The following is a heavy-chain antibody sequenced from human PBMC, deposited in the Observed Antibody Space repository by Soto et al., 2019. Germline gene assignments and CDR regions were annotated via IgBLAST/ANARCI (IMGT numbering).Heavy chain of an antibody. V-gene: IGHV1-69*01. J-gene: IGHJ4*02. Sequence: QVQLVQSGAEVKKPGSSVKVSCTASGGTFSSYAISWVRQAPGQGLEWMGGIIPIFGTANYAQKFQGRVTITADESTSTAYMELSSLRSEDTAVYYCARGDYGDYDGSYYYFDYWGQGTLVTVSS. CDR1: GGTFSSYA. D-gene: IGHD4-17*01. CDR2: IIPIFGTA. CDR3: ARGDYGDYDGSYYYFDY.